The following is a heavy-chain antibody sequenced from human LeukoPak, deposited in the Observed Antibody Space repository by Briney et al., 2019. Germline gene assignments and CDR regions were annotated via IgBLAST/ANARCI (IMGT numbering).Heavy chain of an antibody. CDR1: GDPISSGSYY. Sequence: SETLSLTCTVSGDPISSGSYYWSWIRQPAGKGLEWIGRIYSNGDTKFNPSLKSRVTISLDTSKNQFSLKLSSATAADTAVYYCASRHSKQQPYYYYMDIWGKGTTVTVSS. D-gene: IGHD6-13*01. CDR3: ASRHSKQQPYYYYMDI. J-gene: IGHJ6*03. V-gene: IGHV4-61*02. CDR2: IYSNGDT.